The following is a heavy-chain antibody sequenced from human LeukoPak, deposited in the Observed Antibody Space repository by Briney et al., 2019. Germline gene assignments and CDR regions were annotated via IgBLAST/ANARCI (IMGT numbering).Heavy chain of an antibody. V-gene: IGHV3-48*03. D-gene: IGHD3-9*01. J-gene: IGHJ5*02. CDR1: EFTFTSYE. CDR3: AKDATLIDYDILTGYSGWFDP. CDR2: ISSSGNTI. Sequence: PGGSLRLSCAASEFTFTSYELNWVRQAPGKGLEWVSYISSSGNTISYADSVKGRFTISRDNSKNTLYLQMNSLRAEDTAVYYCAKDATLIDYDILTGYSGWFDPWGQGTLVTVSS.